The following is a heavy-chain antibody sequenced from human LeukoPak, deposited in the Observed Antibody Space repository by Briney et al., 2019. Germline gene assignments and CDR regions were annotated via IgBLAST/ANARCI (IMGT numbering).Heavy chain of an antibody. CDR1: GYSISSGSC. D-gene: IGHD6-19*01. CDR3: ARGERSGWSPGVSFQH. V-gene: IGHV4-38-2*02. Sequence: SETLSLTCTVSGYSISSGSCWGWIRQPPGEGLDWIGSIYHSGSTFYNPSLKSRVTISVDTSKNQFSLKLSSVTAADTAVYYCARGERSGWSPGVSFQHWGQGTLVTVSS. J-gene: IGHJ1*01. CDR2: IYHSGST.